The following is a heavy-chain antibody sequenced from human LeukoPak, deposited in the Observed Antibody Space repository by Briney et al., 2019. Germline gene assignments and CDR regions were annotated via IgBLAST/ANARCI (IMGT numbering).Heavy chain of an antibody. CDR1: GYSISSGYY. Sequence: SETLSLTCTVSGYSISSGYYWGWIRQPPGKGLEWIGSIYHSGSTYYNPSLKSRVTISVDTSKNQFSLKLSSVTAADTAVYYCARDWRIAAAGGWLGYYFDYWGQGTLVTVSS. D-gene: IGHD6-13*01. J-gene: IGHJ4*02. V-gene: IGHV4-38-2*02. CDR2: IYHSGST. CDR3: ARDWRIAAAGGWLGYYFDY.